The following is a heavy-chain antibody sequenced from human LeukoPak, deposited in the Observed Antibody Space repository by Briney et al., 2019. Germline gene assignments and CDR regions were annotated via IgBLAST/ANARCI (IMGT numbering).Heavy chain of an antibody. CDR1: GFTFSDYS. J-gene: IGHJ1*01. CDR3: ARDMTTATTCYLQH. V-gene: IGHV3-21*06. CDR2: ISSRSTYR. Sequence: GGSLRLSCAASGFTFSDYSMNWVRQAPGKGLEWVSSISSRSTYRYYADSVKGRFTISRDNAKNSLCLQMSSLRAEDTAVYYCARDMTTATTCYLQHWGQGTLVTVSS. D-gene: IGHD4-17*01.